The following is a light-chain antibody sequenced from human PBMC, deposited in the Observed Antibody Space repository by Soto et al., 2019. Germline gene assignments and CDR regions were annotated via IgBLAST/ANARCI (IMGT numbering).Light chain of an antibody. Sequence: DIVLTQSPDSLTVSLGERATISCKSSQSVLDRSNNKNYLAWYQQKPGQPPKMLIYWASTRDSGVPDPFSGSGSETNFTLITSVLQSAGVAGYYCHKYNSSPQTFGQGNMVEIK. CDR1: QSVLDRSNNKNY. CDR3: HKYNSSPQT. V-gene: IGKV4-1*01. CDR2: WAS. J-gene: IGKJ1*01.